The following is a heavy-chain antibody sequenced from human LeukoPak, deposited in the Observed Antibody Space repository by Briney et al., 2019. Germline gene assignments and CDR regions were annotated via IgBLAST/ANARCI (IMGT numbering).Heavy chain of an antibody. Sequence: GGSLRLSCAASGFTVSSNYMSWVRQAPGKGLEWVSYISSSSSTIYYADSVKGRFTISRDNAKNSLYLQMNSLRAEDTAVYYCARDGQTHYYDSSGHWGQGTLVTVSS. CDR3: ARDGQTHYYDSSGH. J-gene: IGHJ4*02. CDR1: GFTVSSNY. V-gene: IGHV3-48*01. CDR2: ISSSSSTI. D-gene: IGHD3-22*01.